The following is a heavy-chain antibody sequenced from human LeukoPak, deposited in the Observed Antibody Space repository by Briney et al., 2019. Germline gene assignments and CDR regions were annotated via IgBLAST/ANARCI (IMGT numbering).Heavy chain of an antibody. D-gene: IGHD6-13*01. V-gene: IGHV1-18*01. CDR3: ARDSSSWYKGDDAFDI. J-gene: IGHJ3*02. CDR1: GYTFTSYG. CDR2: ISAYNGNT. Sequence: ASVKVSCKASGYTFTSYGISWVRQAPGQGLEWMGWISAYNGNTNYAQKLQGRVTMTTDTSTSTAYMELRSLRSDDTAFYYCARDSSSWYKGDDAFDIWGQGTMVTVSS.